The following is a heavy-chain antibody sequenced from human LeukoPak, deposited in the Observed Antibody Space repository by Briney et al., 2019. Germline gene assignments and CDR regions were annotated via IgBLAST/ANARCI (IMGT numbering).Heavy chain of an antibody. CDR1: GFTFSSYG. CDR3: ARDAPNCSSTSCYIDY. Sequence: GGSLRLSCAASGFTFSSYGMHWVRQAPGKGLEWVAVIWYDGGNKYYADSVKGRFTISRDNSKNTLYLQMNSLRAEDTAVYYCARDAPNCSSTSCYIDYWGQGTLVTVSS. D-gene: IGHD2-2*01. J-gene: IGHJ4*02. V-gene: IGHV3-33*01. CDR2: IWYDGGNK.